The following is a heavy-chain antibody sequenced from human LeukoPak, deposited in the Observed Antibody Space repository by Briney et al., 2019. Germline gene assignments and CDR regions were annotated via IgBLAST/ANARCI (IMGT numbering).Heavy chain of an antibody. CDR3: ASRGGDYYDSSGYSLDY. Sequence: ASVKVSCKASGYTFTSYDINWVRQATGQGLERMGWMNPNSGNTGYAQKFQGRVTMTRNTSISTAYMELSSLRSEDTAVYYCASRGGDYYDSSGYSLDYWGQGTLVTVSS. D-gene: IGHD3-22*01. CDR1: GYTFTSYD. CDR2: MNPNSGNT. J-gene: IGHJ4*02. V-gene: IGHV1-8*01.